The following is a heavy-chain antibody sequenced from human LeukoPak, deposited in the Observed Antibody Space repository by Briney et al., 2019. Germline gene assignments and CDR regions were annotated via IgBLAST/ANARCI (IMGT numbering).Heavy chain of an antibody. D-gene: IGHD3-22*01. CDR3: AKDPTHYRVWDYYETIGLSY. J-gene: IGHJ4*02. CDR2: IKRDGSEK. V-gene: IGHV3-7*01. CDR1: GFTFSSYW. Sequence: PGGSLRLSCAASGFTFSSYWMSWVRQAPGKGLEWVANIKRDGSEKYYVDSVKGRFTISRDNSKNTLNLQMNSLRAEDTAVYYCAKDPTHYRVWDYYETIGLSYWGQGTLVTVSS.